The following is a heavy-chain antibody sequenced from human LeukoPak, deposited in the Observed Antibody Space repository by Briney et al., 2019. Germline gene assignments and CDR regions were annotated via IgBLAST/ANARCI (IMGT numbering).Heavy chain of an antibody. V-gene: IGHV1-18*01. CDR1: GYTFTSYG. J-gene: IGHJ6*02. CDR3: ARDARIQLWLRYYYYGMDV. Sequence: ASVKVSCKASGYTFTSYGISWVRRAPGQGLEWMGWISAYNGNTNYAQKLQGRVTMTTDTSTSTAYMELRSLRSDDTAVYYCARDARIQLWLRYYYYGMDVWGQGTTVTVSS. CDR2: ISAYNGNT. D-gene: IGHD5-18*01.